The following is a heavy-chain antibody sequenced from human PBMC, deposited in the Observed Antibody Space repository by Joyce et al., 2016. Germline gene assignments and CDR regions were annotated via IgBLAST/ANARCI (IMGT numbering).Heavy chain of an antibody. J-gene: IGHJ4*02. CDR2: INNSGVH. CDR1: GGPFRGFF. CDR3: ARSQWLAPLMY. Sequence: QVQLQQWGAGLLKPSETLSLTCAVSGGPFRGFFWTWVRQAPGKGLEWIGDINNSGVHSYNPSLKTRVTFSVVTSKNQFSLKLASLSAADTAVYYCARSQWLAPLMYWGQRTPVTVSS. V-gene: IGHV4-34*01. D-gene: IGHD6-19*01.